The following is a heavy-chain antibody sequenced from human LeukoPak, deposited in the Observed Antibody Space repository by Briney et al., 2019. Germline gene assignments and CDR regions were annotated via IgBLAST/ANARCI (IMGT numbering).Heavy chain of an antibody. CDR1: GGSIRTGGSVSSYY. J-gene: IGHJ4*02. CDR3: AREDCSGGSCRFDY. V-gene: IGHV4-61*01. CDR2: LYESGST. Sequence: SETLSLTCTVSGGSIRTGGSVSSYYWNWIRQPPGKGLEWIGYLYESGSTKYNPSLKSRVTMSADTSKNQFSLRLNSVTPADTAVYFCAREDCSGGSCRFDYWGQGTLVTVSS. D-gene: IGHD2-15*01.